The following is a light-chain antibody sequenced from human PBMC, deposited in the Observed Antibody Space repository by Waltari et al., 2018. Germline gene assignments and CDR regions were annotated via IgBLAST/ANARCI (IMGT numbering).Light chain of an antibody. CDR1: QSLTSN. J-gene: IGKJ2*01. V-gene: IGKV3-15*01. CDR3: QQYNRWPST. CDR2: GAS. Sequence: VMTQSPAILSVSPGDSVTLSCRASQSLTSNLAWYQQKPGQPPRRLIFGASTRATGVSDRFSGSGTTTQFSLTISSLQPEDFAIYFCQQYNRWPSTFGQGTKLDIK.